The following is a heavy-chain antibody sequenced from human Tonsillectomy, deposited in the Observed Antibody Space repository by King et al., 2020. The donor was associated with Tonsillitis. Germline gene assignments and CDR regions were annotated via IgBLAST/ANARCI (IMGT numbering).Heavy chain of an antibody. Sequence: VQLVESGGGLVQPGGSLRLSCAASDFPLSNHDMHWVRQVTGKGLEWVSTIGTDGDTYYPGSVKGRFTISRQNARNSLYLDMNNLRVGDTAVYYCTRGPRPYSTSGGMDVWGQGTTVTVSS. CDR2: IGTDGDT. CDR1: DFPLSNHD. J-gene: IGHJ6*02. CDR3: TRGPRPYSTSGGMDV. V-gene: IGHV3-13*01. D-gene: IGHD1-26*01.